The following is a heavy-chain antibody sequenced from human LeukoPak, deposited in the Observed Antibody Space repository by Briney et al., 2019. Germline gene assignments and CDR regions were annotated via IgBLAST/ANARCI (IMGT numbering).Heavy chain of an antibody. J-gene: IGHJ4*02. Sequence: PGGSLRLSCAASGFTFSDYGMHWVRQAPGKGLEWVTLISYDGSNEHYEDSVQGRFTISRDKSRNTLYLQMNSLRAEDTAVYYCAKGVHYRDSTGSYSNYFDYWGQGTLVTVSS. CDR2: ISYDGSNE. D-gene: IGHD3-22*01. CDR1: GFTFSDYG. V-gene: IGHV3-30*18. CDR3: AKGVHYRDSTGSYSNYFDY.